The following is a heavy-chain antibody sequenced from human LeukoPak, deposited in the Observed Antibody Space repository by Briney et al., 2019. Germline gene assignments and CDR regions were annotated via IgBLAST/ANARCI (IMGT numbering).Heavy chain of an antibody. CDR3: AKDLWATVTTHGAFDI. D-gene: IGHD4-17*01. CDR1: GFTFSSYA. CDR2: ISYNGGST. J-gene: IGHJ3*02. Sequence: GGSLRLSCAASGFTFSSYAMHRVRQAPGKGLEYVSAISYNGGSTYYANSVKGRFTISRDNSKNTLYLQMGSLRAEDMAVYYCAKDLWATVTTHGAFDIWGQGTMVTVSS. V-gene: IGHV3-64*01.